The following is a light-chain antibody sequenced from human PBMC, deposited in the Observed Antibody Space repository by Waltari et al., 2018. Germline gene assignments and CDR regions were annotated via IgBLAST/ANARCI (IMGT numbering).Light chain of an antibody. CDR2: DVT. CDR3: CSYAGNNYVL. Sequence: QSALTQPASVSGSPGQSITISCTGTSTDIGVSDYVSWYQHHPGKAPKVMIYDVTKLPSGVSNRFSGSKSGNTASLTISGLQAEDEADYYCCSYAGNNYVLFGGGTKLTVL. J-gene: IGLJ2*01. CDR1: STDIGVSDY. V-gene: IGLV2-23*02.